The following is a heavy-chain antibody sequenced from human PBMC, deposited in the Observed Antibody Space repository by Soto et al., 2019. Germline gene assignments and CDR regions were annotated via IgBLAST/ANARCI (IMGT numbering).Heavy chain of an antibody. CDR2: IYYSGRT. CDR1: GGSISSYY. Sequence: PSETLSLTCTVSGGSISSYYWSWIRQSPGKGLEWIGYIYYSGRTNYNPSHKSRVTISVDTSKNQLSLRLSSATAADTAVYYCARHGLGLDYWGQGTLVTVSS. J-gene: IGHJ4*02. CDR3: ARHGLGLDY. V-gene: IGHV4-59*08. D-gene: IGHD1-26*01.